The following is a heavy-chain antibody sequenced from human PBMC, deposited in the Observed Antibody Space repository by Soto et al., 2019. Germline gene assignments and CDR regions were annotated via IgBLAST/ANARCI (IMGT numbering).Heavy chain of an antibody. CDR2: VSHDGRNT. CDR3: AKGGRQWLVTSDFNY. D-gene: IGHD6-19*01. V-gene: IGHV3-30*18. J-gene: IGHJ4*02. Sequence: VQLVESGGGVVQPGRSLRLSCAASGFTFSDYAMHWVRQAPCKGLEWVAVVSHDGRNTHYAYSVKGRFTISRDSSKNTVSLEMTSLRAEDTALDYCAKGGRQWLVTSDFNYWGQGALVPVSS. CDR1: GFTFSDYA.